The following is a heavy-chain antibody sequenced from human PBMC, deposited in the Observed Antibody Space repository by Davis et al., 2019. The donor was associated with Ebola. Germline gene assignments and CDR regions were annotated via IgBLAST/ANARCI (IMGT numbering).Heavy chain of an antibody. J-gene: IGHJ4*02. D-gene: IGHD6-19*01. Sequence: MPSETLSLTCAVYGGSFSGYYWSWIRQPPGKGLEWIGEINHSGSTNYNPSLKSRVTISVDRSKNQFSLKLTSVTAADTAVYYCARSTALIAVGDYWGQGTLVTVSS. CDR1: GGSFSGYY. CDR3: ARSTALIAVGDY. CDR2: INHSGST. V-gene: IGHV4-34*01.